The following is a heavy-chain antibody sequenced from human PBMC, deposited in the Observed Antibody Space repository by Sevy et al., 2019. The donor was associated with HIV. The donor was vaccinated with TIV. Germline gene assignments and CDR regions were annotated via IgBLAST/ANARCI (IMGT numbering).Heavy chain of an antibody. Sequence: GGSLRLSCAASGFTFSSYGMHWVRQAPGKGLEWVAVISYDGSNKYYADSVKGRFTISRDNSKNTLYLQMNSLRAEDTAVYYCAKDLSIAGYFDWSPDYWRQGTLVTVSS. D-gene: IGHD3-9*01. CDR2: ISYDGSNK. CDR1: GFTFSSYG. CDR3: AKDLSIAGYFDWSPDY. V-gene: IGHV3-30*18. J-gene: IGHJ4*02.